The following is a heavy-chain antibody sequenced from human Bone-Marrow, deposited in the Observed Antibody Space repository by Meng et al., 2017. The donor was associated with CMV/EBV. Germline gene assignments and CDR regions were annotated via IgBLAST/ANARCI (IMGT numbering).Heavy chain of an antibody. CDR1: GFTFDDYA. CDR3: AKDGECSSSSCFIGY. V-gene: IGHV3-9*01. Sequence: SLKISCAASGFTFDDYAMHWVRQAPGKGLEWASGISWNSGSIGYADSVMGRFTISRDNAKNSLYLQMNSLRAEDTALYYCAKDGECSSSSCFIGYCGQGTLVTVSS. J-gene: IGHJ4*02. D-gene: IGHD2-2*01. CDR2: ISWNSGSI.